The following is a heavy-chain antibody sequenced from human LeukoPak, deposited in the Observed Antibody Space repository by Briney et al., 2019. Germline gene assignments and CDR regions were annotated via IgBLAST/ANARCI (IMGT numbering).Heavy chain of an antibody. CDR2: IDWNSGSI. CDR1: GFTFSSYA. Sequence: GGSLRLSCAASGFTFSSYAMHWVRQAPGKGLEWVSGIDWNSGSIVYGDSVKGRFTISRDNAKNSLYLQMNILRIEDTALYYCVKDRGEQFARGMDVWGQGITVTVSS. J-gene: IGHJ6*02. CDR3: VKDRGEQFARGMDV. D-gene: IGHD1/OR15-1a*01. V-gene: IGHV3-9*01.